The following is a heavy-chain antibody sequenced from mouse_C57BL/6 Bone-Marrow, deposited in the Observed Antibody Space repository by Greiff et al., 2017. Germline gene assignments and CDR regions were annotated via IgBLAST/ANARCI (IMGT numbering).Heavy chain of an antibody. V-gene: IGHV1-81*01. CDR1: GYTFTSYG. Sequence: QVQLQQSGAELARPGASVKLSCKASGYTFTSYGISWVKQRTGQGLEWIGEIYPRSGNTYYNEKFKGKATLTADKTSSTAYMELRSLTSEDSAVYVCARLALWYFDVWGTGTTVTVSS. CDR3: ARLALWYFDV. J-gene: IGHJ1*03. CDR2: IYPRSGNT. D-gene: IGHD6-1*01.